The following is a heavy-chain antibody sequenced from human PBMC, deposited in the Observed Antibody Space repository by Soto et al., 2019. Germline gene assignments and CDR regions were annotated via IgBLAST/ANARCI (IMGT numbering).Heavy chain of an antibody. CDR3: SRDPWAADY. CDR2: IYSGGST. Sequence: EVQLVESGGGLVQPGGSLRLSCAASGFTVSTKYMSWVRQAPGKGLERVSVIYSGGSTFYADSVRGRFTISRDNSKNTVNLQINSLTAEDTAVYYCSRDPWAADYWGQGSLVTVSS. CDR1: GFTVSTKY. D-gene: IGHD3-16*01. J-gene: IGHJ4*02. V-gene: IGHV3-66*01.